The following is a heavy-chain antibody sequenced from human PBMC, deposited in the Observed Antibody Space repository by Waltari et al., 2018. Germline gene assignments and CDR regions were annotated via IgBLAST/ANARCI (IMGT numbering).Heavy chain of an antibody. CDR2: SSHGGDII. V-gene: IGHV3-48*03. CDR3: ARGYTYGYDY. D-gene: IGHD5-18*01. CDR1: GFTLNTYE. Sequence: EVQLVESGGGLVQPGGSLRLSCAAAGFTLNTYEMNWVRQAPGKGLGWVSYSSHGGDIIYYAASVKGRFTVSRDNATNSLYLQMDSLRAEDTALYYCARGYTYGYDYWGQGTLVTVSS. J-gene: IGHJ4*02.